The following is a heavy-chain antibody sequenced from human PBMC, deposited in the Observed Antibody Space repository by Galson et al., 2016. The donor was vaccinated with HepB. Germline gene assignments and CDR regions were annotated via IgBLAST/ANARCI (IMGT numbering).Heavy chain of an antibody. CDR1: GFTFSSYW. V-gene: IGHV3-7*01. CDR2: IKEDGSEK. D-gene: IGHD6-13*01. Sequence: SLRLSCAASGFTFSSYWMSWVRQAPGKGLEWVANIKEDGSEKYYVDSVKGRFTISRDNAKNPLYLQMNSLRAEDTAVYYCARDAYSSSFVYWFDPWGQGTLVTVSS. J-gene: IGHJ5*02. CDR3: ARDAYSSSFVYWFDP.